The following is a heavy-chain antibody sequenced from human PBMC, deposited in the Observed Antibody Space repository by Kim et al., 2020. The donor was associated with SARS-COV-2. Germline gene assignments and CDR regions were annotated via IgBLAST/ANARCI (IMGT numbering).Heavy chain of an antibody. Sequence: SETLSLTCTVSGGSISSGDYYWSWIRQPPGKGLEWIGYIYYSGSTYYNPSLKSLVTISVDTSKNQFSLKLSSVTAADTAVYYCARGGDYYGSGSYKDSRIDYWGQGTLVTVSS. D-gene: IGHD3-10*01. CDR2: IYYSGST. CDR1: GGSISSGDYY. V-gene: IGHV4-30-4*01. J-gene: IGHJ4*02. CDR3: ARGGDYYGSGSYKDSRIDY.